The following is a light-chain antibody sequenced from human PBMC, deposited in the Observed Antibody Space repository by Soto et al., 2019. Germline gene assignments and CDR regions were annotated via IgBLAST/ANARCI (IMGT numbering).Light chain of an antibody. CDR2: DNH. CDR3: ETWDSSLSAVV. J-gene: IGLJ3*02. V-gene: IGLV1-51*01. Sequence: QSVLTQPPTVSAAPGQTVSISCSGSSSSIGNNFVSWYQLLPETAPKLLIYDNHNRPSGIPDRFSGSKSGTSATLAITGLQTGDEADYYCETWDSSLSAVVFGRGTKLTVL. CDR1: SSSIGNNF.